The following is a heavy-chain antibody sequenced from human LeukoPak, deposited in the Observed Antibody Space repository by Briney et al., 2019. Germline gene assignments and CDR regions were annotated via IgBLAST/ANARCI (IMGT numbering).Heavy chain of an antibody. CDR3: ARDAPRSTRRYYYYGMDV. CDR2: ISAYNGNT. Sequence: ASVKVSCKASGYTFTSHGISWVRQAPGQGLEWMGWISAYNGNTNYAQKLQGRVTMTTDTSTSTAYMELRSLRSDDTAVYYCARDAPRSTRRYYYYGMDVWGQGTTVTVSS. D-gene: IGHD1-1*01. J-gene: IGHJ6*02. CDR1: GYTFTSHG. V-gene: IGHV1-18*01.